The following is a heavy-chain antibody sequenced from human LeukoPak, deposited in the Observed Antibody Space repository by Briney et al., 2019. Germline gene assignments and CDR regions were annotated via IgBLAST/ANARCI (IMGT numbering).Heavy chain of an antibody. Sequence: ASVKVSCKASGYTFTSYYMHWVRQATGQGLEWMGWMNPNSGNTGYAQKFQGRVTMTRNTSISTAYMELSSLRSEDTAVYYCARLGYCSGGSCLTGRWFDPWGQGTLVTVSS. D-gene: IGHD2-15*01. CDR1: GYTFTSYY. CDR3: ARLGYCSGGSCLTGRWFDP. V-gene: IGHV1-8*02. CDR2: MNPNSGNT. J-gene: IGHJ5*02.